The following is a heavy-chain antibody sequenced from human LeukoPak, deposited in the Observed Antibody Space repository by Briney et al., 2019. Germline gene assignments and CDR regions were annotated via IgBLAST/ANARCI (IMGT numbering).Heavy chain of an antibody. D-gene: IGHD3-3*01. CDR3: AKVWSADFWSGYFTWFDP. V-gene: IGHV3-23*01. Sequence: GGSLRLSCTASGFTFSVYAMIWVRQAPEKGLEWVSGISGSGGSTYYADSVKGRFTISRDNSKTTLYLQMNSLRAEDTAVYYCAKVWSADFWSGYFTWFDPWGQGTLVTVSS. CDR1: GFTFSVYA. CDR2: ISGSGGST. J-gene: IGHJ5*02.